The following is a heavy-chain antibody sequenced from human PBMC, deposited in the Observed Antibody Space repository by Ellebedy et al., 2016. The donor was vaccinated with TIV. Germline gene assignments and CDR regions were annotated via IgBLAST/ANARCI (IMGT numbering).Heavy chain of an antibody. Sequence: GGSLRLSCAASGFTFSGYAMHWVRQAPGKGLEWVSSISSSSSYKYYADSVKGRFTISRDNSKNTLYLQMNSLRADDTAVYYCARADRSSSLDYWGQGTLVTVSS. CDR1: GFTFSGYA. CDR2: ISSSSSYK. V-gene: IGHV3-21*01. D-gene: IGHD6-6*01. CDR3: ARADRSSSLDY. J-gene: IGHJ4*02.